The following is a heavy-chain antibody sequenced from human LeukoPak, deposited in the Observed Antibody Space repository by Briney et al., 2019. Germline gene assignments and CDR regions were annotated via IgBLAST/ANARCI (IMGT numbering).Heavy chain of an antibody. CDR2: ISSNGGST. D-gene: IGHD5-24*01. CDR1: GCTFSSYA. J-gene: IGHJ4*02. CDR3: VKDTQWLPPGVFDY. V-gene: IGHV3-64D*06. Sequence: GGSLRLSCSASGCTFSSYAMDWVRQAPGKGLEYVSAISSNGGSTYYADSVKGRFTISRDNSKNTLYLQMSSLRAEDTAVYYCVKDTQWLPPGVFDYWGQGTLVTVSS.